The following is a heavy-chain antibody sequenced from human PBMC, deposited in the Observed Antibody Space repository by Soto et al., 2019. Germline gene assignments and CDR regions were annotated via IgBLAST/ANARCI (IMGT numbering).Heavy chain of an antibody. CDR2: ISGSGGNST. Sequence: GGSLRLSCAASGFTFRNYAMSWVRQAPGKGLEWVSAISGSGGNSTFYGDSVKGRFTISRDNSKNTLYLQMNSLGAEDTAVYYCDKGGSSCRFDNSGPGPMVTVSS. D-gene: IGHD2-15*01. CDR3: DKGGSSCRFDN. CDR1: GFTFRNYA. J-gene: IGHJ4*02. V-gene: IGHV3-23*01.